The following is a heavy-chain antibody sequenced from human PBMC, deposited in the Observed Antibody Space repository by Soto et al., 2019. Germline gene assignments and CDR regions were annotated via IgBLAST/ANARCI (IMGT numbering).Heavy chain of an antibody. CDR3: GRDPTD. CDR1: GGSFSGYY. Sequence: LSWPLSLTCSVYGGSFSGYYWSWIRQPPGKGLEWIGEINHSGSTNYNPSLKSRVTISVDTSKNQFSLKMSSVTAADTAVYYCGRDPTDCGHLTLVTLAS. CDR2: INHSGST. J-gene: IGHJ4*01. V-gene: IGHV4-34*01.